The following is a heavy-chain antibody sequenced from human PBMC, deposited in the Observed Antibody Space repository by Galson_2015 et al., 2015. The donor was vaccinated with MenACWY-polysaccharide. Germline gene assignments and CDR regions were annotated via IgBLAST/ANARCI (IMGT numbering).Heavy chain of an antibody. CDR2: IYPGDSDT. V-gene: IGHV5-51*01. J-gene: IGHJ6*02. CDR1: GSRFPSHW. Sequence: QSGAEVKKPGESLPISCKGSGSRFPSHWIGWVRQMPGKGLEWMGIIYPGDSDTRYSPSFQGQVTISADKSISTAYLQWSSLKASDTATYYCASSIALTNYYYGVDVWGQGSTVTVSS. D-gene: IGHD6-13*01. CDR3: ASSIALTNYYYGVDV.